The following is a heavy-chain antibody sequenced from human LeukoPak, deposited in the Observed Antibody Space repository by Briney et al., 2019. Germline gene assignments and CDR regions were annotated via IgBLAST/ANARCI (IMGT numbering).Heavy chain of an antibody. CDR3: AKLSSGMRDY. CDR2: ISGSGGST. V-gene: IGHV3-23*01. D-gene: IGHD3-10*01. CDR1: EFTFSSYA. Sequence: GGSLRLSCAASEFTFSSYAMSWVRQAPGKGLEWVSAISGSGGSTYYADSVKGRFSISRDNSKNTLYLQMNSLRAEDTAVYYCAKLSSGMRDYWGQGTLVTVSS. J-gene: IGHJ4*02.